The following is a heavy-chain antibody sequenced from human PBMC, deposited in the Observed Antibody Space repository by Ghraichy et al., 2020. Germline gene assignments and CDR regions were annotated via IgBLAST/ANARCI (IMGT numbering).Heavy chain of an antibody. CDR1: GGSFSGYY. D-gene: IGHD3-3*01. CDR2: INHSGST. J-gene: IGHJ4*02. Sequence: SETLSLTCAVYGGSFSGYYWSWIRQPPGKGLEWIGEINHSGSTNYNPSLKSRVTISVDTSKNQFSLKLSSVTAADTAVYYCARVRNYDFWSGYYHLIDYWGQGTLVTVSS. CDR3: ARVRNYDFWSGYYHLIDY. V-gene: IGHV4-34*01.